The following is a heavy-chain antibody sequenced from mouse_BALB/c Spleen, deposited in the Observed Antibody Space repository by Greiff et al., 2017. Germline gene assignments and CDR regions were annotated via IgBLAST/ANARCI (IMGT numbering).Heavy chain of an antibody. Sequence: VHVKQSGPELVKPGASVKVSCKASGYSFTDYNMYWVKQSHGKSLEWIGYIDPYNGGTSYNQKFKGKATLTVDKSSSTAFMHLNSLTSEDSAVYYCARRNYYGSESFDYWGQGTTLTVSS. CDR1: GYSFTDYN. J-gene: IGHJ2*01. CDR2: IDPYNGGT. CDR3: ARRNYYGSESFDY. D-gene: IGHD1-1*01. V-gene: IGHV1S135*01.